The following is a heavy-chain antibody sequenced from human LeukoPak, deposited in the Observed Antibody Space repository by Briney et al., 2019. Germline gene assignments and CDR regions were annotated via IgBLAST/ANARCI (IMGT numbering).Heavy chain of an antibody. Sequence: SETLSLTCTVSGGSISGSTSYWGWIRQSPGKGLEWIGLLNYSGTTYYNPSFKSRVTISVDTSKNQFSLKLSSVTAADTAVYYCARLKYYFDRSGYRAEYFQQWGQGTLVTASS. CDR3: ARLKYYFDRSGYRAEYFQQ. V-gene: IGHV4-39*07. D-gene: IGHD3-22*01. J-gene: IGHJ1*01. CDR1: GGSISGSTSY. CDR2: LNYSGTT.